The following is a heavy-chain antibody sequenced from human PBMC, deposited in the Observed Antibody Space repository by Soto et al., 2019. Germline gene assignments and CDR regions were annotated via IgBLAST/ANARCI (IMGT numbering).Heavy chain of an antibody. CDR2: VGTTGDT. J-gene: IGHJ3*02. Sequence: GGSLRLSCAASGFPFSSYDMHWVRQAIGKGLEWVSGVGTTGDTYYPGSVKGRFTISRENAKNSLYLQMNSLRAGDTAVYYCVRGGVRDLDTFDIWGQGTMVTVSS. V-gene: IGHV3-13*01. CDR3: VRGGVRDLDTFDI. CDR1: GFPFSSYD. D-gene: IGHD3-16*01.